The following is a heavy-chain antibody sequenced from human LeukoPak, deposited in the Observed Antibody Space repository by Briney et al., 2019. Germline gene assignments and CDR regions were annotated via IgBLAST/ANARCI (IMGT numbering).Heavy chain of an antibody. CDR1: GGSISSHY. V-gene: IGHV4-59*11. Sequence: SETLSLTCTVSGGSISSHYWSWIRQPPGKGLEWIGYIYYSGSTNYNPSLKSRVTISVDTSKNQFSLKLSSVTAADTAVYYCARSIVVVPAAIRYFDYWGQGTLVTVSS. D-gene: IGHD2-2*01. CDR2: IYYSGST. CDR3: ARSIVVVPAAIRYFDY. J-gene: IGHJ4*02.